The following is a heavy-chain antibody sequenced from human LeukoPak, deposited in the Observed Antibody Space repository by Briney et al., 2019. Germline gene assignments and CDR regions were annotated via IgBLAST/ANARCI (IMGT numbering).Heavy chain of an antibody. CDR2: ISSSGNSI. Sequence: PGGSLSLSCGASGFTFSDYYMSWMRQARGKGRECVSYISSSGNSISYADSVKGRFTISRDNAKNSLYLQMNSLRAEDTAVYYCTRDQVSVAGTGIDYWGQGTLVTVSS. CDR3: TRDQVSVAGTGIDY. CDR1: GFTFSDYY. J-gene: IGHJ4*02. D-gene: IGHD6-19*01. V-gene: IGHV3-11*04.